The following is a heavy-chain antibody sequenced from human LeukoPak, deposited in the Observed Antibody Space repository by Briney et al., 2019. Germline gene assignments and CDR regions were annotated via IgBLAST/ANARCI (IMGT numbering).Heavy chain of an antibody. V-gene: IGHV1-18*01. Sequence: ASVKVSFKASGYTFTSYGISWVRQAPGQGLEWMGWISAYNGNTNYAQKLQGRVTMTTDTSTSTAYMELRSLRSDDTAVYYCARDLMYSSGWAPLGAFDIWGQGTMVSVSS. J-gene: IGHJ3*02. CDR1: GYTFTSYG. CDR3: ARDLMYSSGWAPLGAFDI. CDR2: ISAYNGNT. D-gene: IGHD6-19*01.